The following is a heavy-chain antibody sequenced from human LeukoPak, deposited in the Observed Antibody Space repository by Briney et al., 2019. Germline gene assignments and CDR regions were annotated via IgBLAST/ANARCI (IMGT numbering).Heavy chain of an antibody. Sequence: GESLKISCKGSGYSFTSYWIGWVRQMPGKGLEWMGIIYPDDSDTRYSPSFEGQVIISVDKSISTAYLQWSSLKASDTATYYCAGPEGGGGYYDLNHWGQGTLVTVSS. D-gene: IGHD1-26*01. CDR1: GYSFTSYW. J-gene: IGHJ5*02. CDR3: AGPEGGGGYYDLNH. V-gene: IGHV5-51*01. CDR2: IYPDDSDT.